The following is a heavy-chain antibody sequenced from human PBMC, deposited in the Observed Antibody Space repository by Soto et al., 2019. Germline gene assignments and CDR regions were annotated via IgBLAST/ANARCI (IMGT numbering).Heavy chain of an antibody. CDR3: AGPGVGATDEFDY. V-gene: IGHV4-59*01. CDR1: GGSISSYY. Sequence: QVQLQESGPGLVKPSETLSLTCTVSGGSISSYYWSWIRQPPGKGLEWIGYIYYSGSTNYNPSLKSRVTISVDPSKNRFPLKLSSVTAADTAVYYCAGPGVGATDEFDYWGQGTLVTVSS. CDR2: IYYSGST. D-gene: IGHD1-26*01. J-gene: IGHJ4*02.